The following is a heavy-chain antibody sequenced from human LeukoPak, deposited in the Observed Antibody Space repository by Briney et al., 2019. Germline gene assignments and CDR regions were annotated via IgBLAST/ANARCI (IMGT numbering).Heavy chain of an antibody. D-gene: IGHD2-15*01. V-gene: IGHV3-33*01. CDR1: GFTFRNYG. J-gene: IGHJ5*02. CDR2: IWSDGSNK. Sequence: GGSVRLSCAASGFTFRNYGMHWVRQARDKGLEGVAVIWSDGSNKYYADSVRGRFTISRDNSKNTLYLQMNSLRAEDTAVYYCARVTMVAAASYNWFVPWGQGTLVTVSS. CDR3: ARVTMVAAASYNWFVP.